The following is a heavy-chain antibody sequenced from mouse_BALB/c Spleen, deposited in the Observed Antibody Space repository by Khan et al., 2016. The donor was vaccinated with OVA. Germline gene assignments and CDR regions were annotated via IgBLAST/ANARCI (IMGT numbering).Heavy chain of an antibody. Sequence: QVQLKQSGPGLVQPSQSLSITCTVSGFSLTSYGIHWVRQSPGKGLEWLGVIWSGGSTDYDAAFISRLSISKDNSKSQVFFKMNSLQGNDTAIYYRARNYDYDEGFVYLGQGTLVTVSA. CDR3: ARNYDYDEGFVY. CDR1: GFSLTSYG. V-gene: IGHV2-2*02. D-gene: IGHD2-4*01. CDR2: IWSGGST. J-gene: IGHJ3*01.